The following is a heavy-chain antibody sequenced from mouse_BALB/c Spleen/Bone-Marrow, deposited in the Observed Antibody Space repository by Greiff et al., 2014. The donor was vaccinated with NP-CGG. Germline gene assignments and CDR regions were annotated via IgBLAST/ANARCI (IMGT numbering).Heavy chain of an antibody. Sequence: VQLVESGPELVKPGALVKISCKASGYTFTSYDINWVKQRPGQGLAWIGWIYPGDGSTKYNEKFKGKATLTADKSSSTVYMQLSSLTSENSAVCFCARSGDSSGCGFAYWGQGTLGTVSA. V-gene: IGHV1S56*01. D-gene: IGHD3-2*01. CDR2: IYPGDGST. CDR1: GYTFTSYD. J-gene: IGHJ3*01. CDR3: ARSGDSSGCGFAY.